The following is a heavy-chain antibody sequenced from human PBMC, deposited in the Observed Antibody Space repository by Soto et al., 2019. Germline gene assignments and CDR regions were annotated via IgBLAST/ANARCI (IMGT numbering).Heavy chain of an antibody. Sequence: QVQLQESGPGLVKPSQTLSLTCTVSGASISSGDYYWTWIRQPPGKGLEWIGSIYYRGSTYYNPSLKSPVTISVATYNNQFSLKLSSVTAADTAVYYCARASYDSSNYYLHYWGQGTLVPGSS. J-gene: IGHJ4*02. V-gene: IGHV4-30-4*01. D-gene: IGHD3-22*01. CDR2: IYYRGST. CDR1: GASISSGDYY. CDR3: ARASYDSSNYYLHY.